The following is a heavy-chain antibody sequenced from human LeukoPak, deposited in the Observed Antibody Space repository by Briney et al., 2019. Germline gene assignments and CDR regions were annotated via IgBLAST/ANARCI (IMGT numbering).Heavy chain of an antibody. CDR1: GGSISTSNYY. J-gene: IGHJ3*02. CDR3: ARGPYSYDSSGAFDI. V-gene: IGHV4-39*07. Sequence: SETLSLTCTVSGGSISTSNYYWGRIRQPPGKGLEWIGNIFYSGSTYYSPSLKSRVTISLDTSRNQFSLKLNSVTAADTAVYFCARGPYSYDSSGAFDIWGQGTMVTVSS. CDR2: IFYSGST. D-gene: IGHD3-22*01.